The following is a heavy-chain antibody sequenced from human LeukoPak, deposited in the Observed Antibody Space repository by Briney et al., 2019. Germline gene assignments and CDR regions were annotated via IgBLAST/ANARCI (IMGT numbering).Heavy chain of an antibody. CDR2: INAGNGNT. D-gene: IGHD2-15*01. Sequence: GASVKVSCKASGYTFTSYAMHWVRQAPGQRLEWMGWINAGNGNTKYSQEFQGRVTITRDTSASTAYMELSSLRSEDMAVYYCARDSGGSYSYYMGGWGKPTTATAS. V-gene: IGHV1-3*03. J-gene: IGHJ6*03. CDR1: GYTFTSYA. CDR3: ARDSGGSYSYYMGG.